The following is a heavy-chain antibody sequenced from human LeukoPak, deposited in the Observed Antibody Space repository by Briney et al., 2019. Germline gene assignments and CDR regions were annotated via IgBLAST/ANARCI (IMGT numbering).Heavy chain of an antibody. CDR2: INPNGGST. Sequence: GASVNVSCKASGYTFTNYYMTWVRQAPGQGLEWMGIINPNGGSTSYAQKFQGRVTMTRDMSTSTVYMELGSLRPDDPAVYYCARELFSVTAAGESSDHWGQGTLVTVSS. D-gene: IGHD6-13*01. V-gene: IGHV1-46*01. CDR1: GYTFTNYY. CDR3: ARELFSVTAAGESSDH. J-gene: IGHJ4*02.